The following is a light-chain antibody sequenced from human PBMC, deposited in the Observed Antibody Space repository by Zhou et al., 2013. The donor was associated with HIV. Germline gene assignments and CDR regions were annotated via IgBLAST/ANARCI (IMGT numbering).Light chain of an antibody. J-gene: IGKJ4*01. V-gene: IGKV1-39*01. CDR1: HNIRRS. CDR2: SVS. Sequence: DIQMTQSPSSLSASVGDTVIIRCRSSHNIRRSLNWYHQKYGEAPKLLIHSVSTLQSGVPSRFSGNMSGTDFTLTIKSLQTLDLGFYYCQQGYVAPLTFGGGT. CDR3: QQGYVAPLT.